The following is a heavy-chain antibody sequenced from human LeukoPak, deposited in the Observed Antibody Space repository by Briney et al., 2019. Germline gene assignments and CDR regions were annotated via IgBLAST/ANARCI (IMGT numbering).Heavy chain of an antibody. J-gene: IGHJ4*02. CDR2: IYYSGST. V-gene: IGHV4-38-2*01. CDR1: GFTFSDYY. D-gene: IGHD3-22*01. Sequence: GSLRLSCAASGFTFSDYYMSWIRQAPGKGLEWIGSIYYSGSTYYNPSLKSRVTISVDTSKNQFSLKLSSVTAADTAVYYCARIVYYYDRRIDYWGQGTLVTVSS. CDR3: ARIVYYYDRRIDY.